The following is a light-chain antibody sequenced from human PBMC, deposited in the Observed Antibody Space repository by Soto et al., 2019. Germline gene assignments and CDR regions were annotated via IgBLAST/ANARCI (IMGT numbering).Light chain of an antibody. CDR3: QQSYTTPRIT. V-gene: IGKV1-5*01. CDR2: DAS. CDR1: QSISSW. Sequence: DIQMTQSPASLSASVGDRVTITCRASQSISSWLAWYQQKPGKAPKLLIYDASSLEGGVPSRFSGSGSGTEFTLTIDSLQPEDFATYYCQQSYTTPRITFGQGTRLEI. J-gene: IGKJ5*01.